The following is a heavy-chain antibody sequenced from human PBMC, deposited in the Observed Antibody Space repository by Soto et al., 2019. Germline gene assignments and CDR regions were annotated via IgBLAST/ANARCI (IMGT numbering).Heavy chain of an antibody. CDR1: GGTFNSYG. J-gene: IGHJ4*02. Sequence: QAHLAQSGAEVKKPGSSVTVSCKASGGTFNSYGISWVRQAPGQGLDWMGVIIPLYGTVNYAQKFQGRVSITADKSTSTGYNDLNSLRFYETAGEYWARVRVVPGVHPNPFCLWGQGNQGPVPS. D-gene: IGHD3-10*02. CDR2: IIPLYGTV. V-gene: IGHV1-69*06. CDR3: ARVRVVPGVHPNPFCL.